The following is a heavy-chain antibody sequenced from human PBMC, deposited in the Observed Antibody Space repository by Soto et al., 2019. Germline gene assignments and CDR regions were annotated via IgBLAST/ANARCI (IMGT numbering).Heavy chain of an antibody. CDR1: GGTFSSYA. V-gene: IGHV1-69*06. D-gene: IGHD4-17*01. J-gene: IGHJ4*02. Sequence: ASVKVSCKASGGTFSSYAISWVRQAPGQGLEWMGGIIPIFGTANYAQKFQGRVTITADKSTSTAYMELSGLRSDDTAVYYCARDPGPYGDYSYWGQGTLVTVSS. CDR2: IIPIFGTA. CDR3: ARDPGPYGDYSY.